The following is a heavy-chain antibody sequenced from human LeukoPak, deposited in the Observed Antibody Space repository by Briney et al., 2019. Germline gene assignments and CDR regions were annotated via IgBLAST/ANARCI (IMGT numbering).Heavy chain of an antibody. Sequence: ASVKVSCKASGYTFTSYGISWVRQAPGQGLEWMGWISAYNGNTNYAQKLQGRVTMTTDTSTSTAYMELRSLRSDDTAVYYCARDSKGHCSSTSCYGAVFGMDVWGQGTTVTVSS. D-gene: IGHD2-2*01. V-gene: IGHV1-18*01. CDR2: ISAYNGNT. CDR1: GYTFTSYG. CDR3: ARDSKGHCSSTSCYGAVFGMDV. J-gene: IGHJ6*02.